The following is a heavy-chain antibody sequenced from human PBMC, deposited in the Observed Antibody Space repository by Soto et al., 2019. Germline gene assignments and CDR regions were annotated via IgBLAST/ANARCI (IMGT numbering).Heavy chain of an antibody. D-gene: IGHD5-12*01. J-gene: IGHJ6*03. CDR3: ARGWGHIVATITTASPNYYMDV. V-gene: IGHV3-48*01. CDR2: ISSSSSTI. CDR1: GFTFSSYS. Sequence: EVQLVESGGGLVQPGGSLRLSCAASGFTFSSYSMNWVRQAPGKGLEWVSYISSSSSTIYYADSVKGRFTISRDNAKNSLYLQMNSLRAEYTAVYYCARGWGHIVATITTASPNYYMDVWGKGTTVTVSS.